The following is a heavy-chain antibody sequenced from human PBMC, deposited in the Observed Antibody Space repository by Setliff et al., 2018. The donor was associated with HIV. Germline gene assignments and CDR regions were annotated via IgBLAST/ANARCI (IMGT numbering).Heavy chain of an antibody. V-gene: IGHV3-48*04. CDR1: GFTFSDYN. CDR2: ISGTTNTI. J-gene: IGHJ4*02. Sequence: PGGSLRLSCTGSGFTFSDYNMNWVRQTPGKGLEWISYISGTTNTIYYADSVKGRFTISRDNSKNSLYLQMNSLRAEDTAVYYCARDTELAYVDYWGQGTLVTVSS. D-gene: IGHD4-4*01. CDR3: ARDTELAYVDY.